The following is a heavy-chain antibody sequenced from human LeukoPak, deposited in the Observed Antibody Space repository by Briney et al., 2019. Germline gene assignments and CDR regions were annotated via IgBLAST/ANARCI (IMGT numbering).Heavy chain of an antibody. CDR3: ARVGRYCSSTSCYTGWFDP. Sequence: SEALSLTCTVSGGSISSGSYYWSWIRQPAGKGLEWIGRIYTSGSTNYNPSLKSRVTISVDTSKNQFSLKLSSVTAADTAVYYCARVGRYCSSTSCYTGWFDPWGQGTLVTVSS. CDR1: GGSISSGSYY. CDR2: IYTSGST. J-gene: IGHJ5*02. D-gene: IGHD2-2*02. V-gene: IGHV4-61*02.